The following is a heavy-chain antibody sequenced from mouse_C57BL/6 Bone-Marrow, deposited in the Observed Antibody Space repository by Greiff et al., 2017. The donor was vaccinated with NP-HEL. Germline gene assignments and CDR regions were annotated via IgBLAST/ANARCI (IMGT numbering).Heavy chain of an antibody. CDR3: ARRGTGGSMDY. J-gene: IGHJ4*01. Sequence: EVQRVESGGGLVQPGGSLKLSCAASGFTFSDYGMAWVRQAPRKGPEWVAFISNLAYSIYYADTVTGRFTISRENAKNTLYLEMSSLRSEDTAMYYCARRGTGGSMDYWGQGTSVTVSS. D-gene: IGHD2-14*01. CDR2: ISNLAYSI. V-gene: IGHV5-15*01. CDR1: GFTFSDYG.